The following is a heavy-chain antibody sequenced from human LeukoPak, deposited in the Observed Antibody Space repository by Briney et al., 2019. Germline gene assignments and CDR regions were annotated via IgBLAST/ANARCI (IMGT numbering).Heavy chain of an antibody. CDR2: INSDGSST. Sequence: GGSLRLSCAASGFTFSSYWMHWVRQAPGKGLVWVSRINSDGSSTSYADSVKGRFTISRDNSKNTLYLQMNSLRAEDTAVYYCARDPNSDATEDGMDVWGQGTTVTVSS. D-gene: IGHD2/OR15-2a*01. V-gene: IGHV3-74*01. CDR1: GFTFSSYW. J-gene: IGHJ6*02. CDR3: ARDPNSDATEDGMDV.